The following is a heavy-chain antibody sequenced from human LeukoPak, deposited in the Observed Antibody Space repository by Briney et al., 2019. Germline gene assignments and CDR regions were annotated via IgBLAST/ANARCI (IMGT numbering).Heavy chain of an antibody. CDR1: GFTFSSYS. CDR2: ITSSGRYI. CDR3: AKAPDRYTNGHGDY. Sequence: PGGSLRLSCAASGFTFSSYSMNWVRQAPGKGLEWVSSITSSGRYIYYADSVKGRFTISRDNSENSLYLQMNSLRAEDTAVYYCAKAPDRYTNGHGDYWGQGTLVTVSS. D-gene: IGHD1-1*01. V-gene: IGHV3-21*04. J-gene: IGHJ4*02.